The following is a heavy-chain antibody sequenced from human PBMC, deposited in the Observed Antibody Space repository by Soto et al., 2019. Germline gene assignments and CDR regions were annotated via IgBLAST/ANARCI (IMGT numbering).Heavy chain of an antibody. CDR2: INAGNGNT. V-gene: IGHV1-3*01. Sequence: ASVKVSCKASGYTFTSYAMHWVRQAPGQRLEWMGWINAGNGNTKYSQKFQGRVTITRDTSASTAYMELSSLRSEDTAVYYCARDPRQNYYYGMDVWGQGTTVTVSS. CDR1: GYTFTSYA. CDR3: ARDPRQNYYYGMDV. J-gene: IGHJ6*02.